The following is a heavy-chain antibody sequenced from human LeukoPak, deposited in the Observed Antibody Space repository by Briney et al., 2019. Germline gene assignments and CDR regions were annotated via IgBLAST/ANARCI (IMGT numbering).Heavy chain of an antibody. J-gene: IGHJ4*02. CDR3: ARDYQTGFTVPGGDF. CDR1: GFRFNNYA. CDR2: INNNGDST. D-gene: IGHD2-2*01. V-gene: IGHV3-64*01. Sequence: PGGSLRLSCAASGFRFNNYAIHWFRQAPGKGLEYVSGINNNGDSTYYANSVKGRFTISRDNSKNTLYLQMGSLTSEDAAVYYCARDYQTGFTVPGGDFWGQGTLVTVSS.